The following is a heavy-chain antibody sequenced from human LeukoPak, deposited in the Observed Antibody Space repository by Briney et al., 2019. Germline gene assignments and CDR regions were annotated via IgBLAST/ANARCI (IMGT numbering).Heavy chain of an antibody. Sequence: GGSLRLSCAASGFTFSSYSMSWVRQAPGKGLEWVSYISSSSSTIYYADSVKGRFTISRDNAKNSLYLQMNSLRAEDTAVYYCARGLTFGGVIAPFDYWGQGTLVTVSS. CDR1: GFTFSSYS. CDR2: ISSSSSTI. V-gene: IGHV3-48*01. J-gene: IGHJ4*02. D-gene: IGHD3-16*02. CDR3: ARGLTFGGVIAPFDY.